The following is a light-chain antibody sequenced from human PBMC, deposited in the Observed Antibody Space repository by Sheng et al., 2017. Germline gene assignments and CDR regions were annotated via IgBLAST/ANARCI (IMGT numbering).Light chain of an antibody. V-gene: IGLV3-1*01. CDR3: QAWDSSQVV. CDR2: QDD. CDR1: KLGNKY. Sequence: SYELTQPHSVSVSPGQTASITCSGDKLGNKYVCWYQQKPGQSPVLVIYQDDQRPSGIPARFSGSNSGNTATLTISGTQAMDEADYYCQAWDSSQVVFGGGTEADRP. J-gene: IGLJ2*01.